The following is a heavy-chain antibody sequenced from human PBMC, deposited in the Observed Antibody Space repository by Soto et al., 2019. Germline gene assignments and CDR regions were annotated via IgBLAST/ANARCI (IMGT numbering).Heavy chain of an antibody. D-gene: IGHD2-15*01. Sequence: GGSLRLSCAASGFISDYYAMHWVRQAPGKGLEWVSGISWNSGTIGYADSVKGRVTISRDNAKNSLYLQMNSLRPEDTALYYCARDIAAHYYYYAMDVWGQGTTVTVSS. J-gene: IGHJ6*02. CDR2: ISWNSGTI. CDR3: ARDIAAHYYYYAMDV. V-gene: IGHV3-9*02. CDR1: GFISDYYA.